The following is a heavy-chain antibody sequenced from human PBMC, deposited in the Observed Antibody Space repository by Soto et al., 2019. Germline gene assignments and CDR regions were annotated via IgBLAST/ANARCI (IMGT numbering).Heavy chain of an antibody. D-gene: IGHD7-27*01. CDR2: IYYSGST. V-gene: IGHV4-31*03. CDR1: GGSFSSGGYY. Sequence: QLQLQESGPGLVKPSQTLSLACTVSGGSFSSGGYYWSWIRQLPGKGLEWIGYIYYSGSTYYNPSRKSRFTISLDTSKNQFSLKRSSVTAADTAVYYCARATSFSGHHGYWGQGTLVTVSS. CDR3: ARATSFSGHHGY. J-gene: IGHJ4*02.